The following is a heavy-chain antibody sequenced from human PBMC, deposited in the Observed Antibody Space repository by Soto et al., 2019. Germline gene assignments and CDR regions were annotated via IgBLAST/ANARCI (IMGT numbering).Heavy chain of an antibody. Sequence: PGGSLRLSCAASGFTFSSYGMHWVRQAPGKGLEWVAVISYDGSNKYYADSVKGRFTISRDNSKNTLYLQMNSLRAEDTAVYYCAKVSTPYSSGWLTNWFDPWGQGTLVTVSS. CDR2: ISYDGSNK. CDR3: AKVSTPYSSGWLTNWFDP. J-gene: IGHJ5*02. D-gene: IGHD6-19*01. CDR1: GFTFSSYG. V-gene: IGHV3-30*18.